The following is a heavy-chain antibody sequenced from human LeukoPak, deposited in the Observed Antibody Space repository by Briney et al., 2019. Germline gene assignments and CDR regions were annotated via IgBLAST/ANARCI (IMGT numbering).Heavy chain of an antibody. J-gene: IGHJ4*02. D-gene: IGHD3-10*01. CDR3: ARSSDRLIDY. CDR1: GDSIASIDW. V-gene: IGHV4-4*02. CDR2: IYHSGSP. Sequence: SETLSLTCAVSGDSIASIDWWSWVRQAPGKGLEWIGEIYHSGSPNYNPSLKSRVTISVDTSKNQFSLKLSSVTAADTAVYYCARSSDRLIDYWGQGTLVTVSS.